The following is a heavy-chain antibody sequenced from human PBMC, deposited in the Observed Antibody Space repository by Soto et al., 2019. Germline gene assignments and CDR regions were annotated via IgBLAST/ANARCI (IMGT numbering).Heavy chain of an antibody. Sequence: GASVKVSCKASGGTFSSYAISWVRQAPGQGLEWMGGIIPIFGTANYAQKFQGRVTITADESTSTAYMELSSLRSEDTAVYYYARASTHCSSTSCYISELYSQVDPFDYWGQGTLVTVSS. CDR3: ARASTHCSSTSCYISELYSQVDPFDY. V-gene: IGHV1-69*13. CDR1: GGTFSSYA. D-gene: IGHD2-2*02. J-gene: IGHJ4*02. CDR2: IIPIFGTA.